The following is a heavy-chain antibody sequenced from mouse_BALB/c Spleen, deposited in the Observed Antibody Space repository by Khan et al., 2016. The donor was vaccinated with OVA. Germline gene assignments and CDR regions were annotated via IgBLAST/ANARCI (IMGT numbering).Heavy chain of an antibody. CDR2: INPSNGDT. CDR1: GYTFTSYY. D-gene: IGHD1-1*02. J-gene: IGHJ3*01. Sequence: QMQLQQPGAELVKPGASVKLSCKASGYTFTSYYIYWVKQRPGQGLEWIGGINPSNGDTYFNEKFESKATLTVDKSSSTAFMQVSSLTSEDSAVYYCTRSGWAAFAYWGQGTLVTVSA. CDR3: TRSGWAAFAY. V-gene: IGHV1S81*02.